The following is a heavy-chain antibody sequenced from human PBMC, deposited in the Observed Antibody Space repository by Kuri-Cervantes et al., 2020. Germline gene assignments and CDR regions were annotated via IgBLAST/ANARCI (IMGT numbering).Heavy chain of an antibody. CDR1: GNTLTELS. D-gene: IGHD5-18*01. Sequence: ASVKVSCKVSGNTLTELSIHWVRQTPGKGLEWMGGFDPEDGERIYAQKFRGRVTMTEDTSTSTAYMELRSLRSDDTAVYYCARVFLGFSGYTMGYSYGFDDYWGQGTLVTVSS. J-gene: IGHJ4*02. CDR3: ARVFLGFSGYTMGYSYGFDDY. CDR2: FDPEDGER. V-gene: IGHV1-24*01.